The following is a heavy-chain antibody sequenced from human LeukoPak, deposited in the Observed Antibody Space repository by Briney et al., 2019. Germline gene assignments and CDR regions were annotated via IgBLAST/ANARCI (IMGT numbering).Heavy chain of an antibody. CDR2: IGTAGDT. D-gene: IGHD2-15*01. J-gene: IGHJ3*02. CDR1: GFTFSSYD. Sequence: PGGSLRLSCAASGFTFSSYDMHWVRQATGKGLEWVSAIGTAGDTYYAGSVKGRFTISRENAKNSLYLQMNSLRAGDTAVYYCARGYCSGSSCYGAFDIWGQGTMVTVSS. V-gene: IGHV3-13*01. CDR3: ARGYCSGSSCYGAFDI.